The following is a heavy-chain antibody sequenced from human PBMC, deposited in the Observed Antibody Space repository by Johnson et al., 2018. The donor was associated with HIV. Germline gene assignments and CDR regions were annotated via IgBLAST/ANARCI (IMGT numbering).Heavy chain of an antibody. J-gene: IGHJ3*02. CDR2: ISSSCSTI. Sequence: QVQLVESGGGLVQPGGSLRLSCAASGFTFSDYYMSWIRQAPGKGLEWVSYISSSCSTIYYADSVKGRFTISRDNAKNSLYLQMNSLRAEDTAVYYCARDRTSQRWELLPDDAFDIWGQGTMVTVSS. CDR1: GFTFSDYY. CDR3: ARDRTSQRWELLPDDAFDI. V-gene: IGHV3-11*04. D-gene: IGHD1-26*01.